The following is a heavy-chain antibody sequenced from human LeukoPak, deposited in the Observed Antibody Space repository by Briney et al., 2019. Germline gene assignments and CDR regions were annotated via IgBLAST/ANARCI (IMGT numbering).Heavy chain of an antibody. V-gene: IGHV5-51*01. CDR2: IYPGDSDT. D-gene: IGHD6-13*01. J-gene: IGHJ3*02. Sequence: GESLKISCKGSGYSFTSYWIGWVRQMPGKGLEWMGIIYPGDSDTRYSPSFQGQVTISADKSISTAYLQWSSLKASDTAMYYCARGHSSSWYSPPPHDAFDIWGQGTMVTVSS. CDR1: GYSFTSYW. CDR3: ARGHSSSWYSPPPHDAFDI.